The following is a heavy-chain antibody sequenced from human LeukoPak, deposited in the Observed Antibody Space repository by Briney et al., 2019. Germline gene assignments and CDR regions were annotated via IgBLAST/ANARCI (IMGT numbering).Heavy chain of an antibody. CDR2: INPSGSSA. CDR3: ARGLGIWFGEGNWFDP. CDR1: GYSFTSYY. J-gene: IGHJ5*02. Sequence: ASVKVSCKASGYSFTSYYMHWVRQAPGQGLEWMGFINPSGSSAAYAQKFQGRLTMTRDMFTSTDYMELTSLTSDDTAVYYCARGLGIWFGEGNWFDPWGQGTLVTVSS. V-gene: IGHV1-46*01. D-gene: IGHD3-10*01.